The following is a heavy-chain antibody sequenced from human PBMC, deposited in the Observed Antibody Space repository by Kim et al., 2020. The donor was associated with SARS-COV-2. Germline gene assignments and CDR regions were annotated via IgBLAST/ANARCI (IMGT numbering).Heavy chain of an antibody. D-gene: IGHD1-26*01. CDR1: GLSFGNFA. CDR2: ISYDGRNK. Sequence: GGSLRLSCAASGLSFGNFAMNWVRQAPGKGLEWVAVISYDGRNKEFADSVKGRFTTSRDNSKSTLYLQMNSLRVEDTAVYYCARGIYNEWVSLSDYY. V-gene: IGHV3-30-3*01. J-gene: IGHJ6*03. CDR3: ARGIYNEWVSLSDYY.